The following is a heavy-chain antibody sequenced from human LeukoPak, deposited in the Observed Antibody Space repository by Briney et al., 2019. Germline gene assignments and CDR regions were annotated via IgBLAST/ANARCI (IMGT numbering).Heavy chain of an antibody. J-gene: IGHJ3*02. CDR3: ARLEYYYDSSGLGYAFDI. V-gene: IGHV4-59*08. Sequence: SETLSLTCTVSGGSISSYYCSWIRQPPGKGLEWIGYIYYSGSTNYNPSLKSRVTISVDTSKNQFSLKLSSVTAADTAVYYCARLEYYYDSSGLGYAFDIWGQGTTVTVSS. CDR1: GGSISSYY. CDR2: IYYSGST. D-gene: IGHD3-22*01.